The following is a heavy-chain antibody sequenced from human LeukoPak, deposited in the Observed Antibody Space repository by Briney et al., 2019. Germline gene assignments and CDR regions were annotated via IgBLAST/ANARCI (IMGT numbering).Heavy chain of an antibody. Sequence: ASVKVSCKASGYTFTRYYMHWVRQAPGQGLEWMGWTNPNSGGTNYAQKFQGRVTMTRDTSISTAYMELSRLRSDDTAVYYCARDLFPSGTQYYCYYYMDVWGKGTTVTVSS. CDR1: GYTFTRYY. D-gene: IGHD1-1*01. CDR3: ARDLFPSGTQYYCYYYMDV. V-gene: IGHV1-2*02. J-gene: IGHJ6*03. CDR2: TNPNSGGT.